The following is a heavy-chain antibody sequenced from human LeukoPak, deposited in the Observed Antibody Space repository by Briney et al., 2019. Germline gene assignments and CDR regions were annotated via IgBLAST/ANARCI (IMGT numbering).Heavy chain of an antibody. D-gene: IGHD3-10*01. V-gene: IGHV3-74*01. J-gene: IGHJ4*02. CDR3: ARNSYGSGKGPLNY. Sequence: PGGSLRLSCAASGFTLSSYWMHWVRQAPGKGLVWVSRINSQGSSTSYADSVKGRFTISRDNAKNSLYLQMNSLRAEDTAVYYCARNSYGSGKGPLNYWGQGTLVTVSS. CDR2: INSQGSST. CDR1: GFTLSSYW.